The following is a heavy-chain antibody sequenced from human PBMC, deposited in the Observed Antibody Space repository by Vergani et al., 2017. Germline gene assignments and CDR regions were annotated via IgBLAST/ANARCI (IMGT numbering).Heavy chain of an antibody. CDR3: ARASKYYDFWSGTRLDY. CDR2: INPSGGHT. Sequence: QVQVVQSGAEVKKSGASVKVSCKTSGYTFSNYYMHWVRQAPGQGLEWMGIINPSGGHTNYAQKFQGRVTMTRDTSTSTVYMELSSLRSEDTAVYYCARASKYYDFWSGTRLDYWGQGTLVTVSS. J-gene: IGHJ4*02. V-gene: IGHV1-46*01. CDR1: GYTFSNYY. D-gene: IGHD3-3*01.